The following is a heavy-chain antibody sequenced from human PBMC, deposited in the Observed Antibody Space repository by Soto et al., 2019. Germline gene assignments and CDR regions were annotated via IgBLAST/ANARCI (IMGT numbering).Heavy chain of an antibody. V-gene: IGHV1-69*13. Sequence: ASVKVSCKASGGVFSNYVLTWVRQAPGLGLEWVGGIVPVFGTSNYAPKFQGRVTVTADESTRTGYMELSSLTSEDTAIYYCARGSNYLSTGYYFDNWGQGTLVTVYS. J-gene: IGHJ5*02. CDR1: GGVFSNYV. CDR3: ARGSNYLSTGYYFDN. CDR2: IVPVFGTS. D-gene: IGHD3-22*01.